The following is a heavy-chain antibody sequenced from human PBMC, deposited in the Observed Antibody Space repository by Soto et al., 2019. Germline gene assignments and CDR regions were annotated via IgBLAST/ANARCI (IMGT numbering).Heavy chain of an antibody. J-gene: IGHJ6*02. D-gene: IGHD6-19*01. CDR2: IYYSGST. Sequence: SETLSLTCTVSGGSISSGGYYWSWIRQPPGKGLEWIGYIYYSGSTNYNPSLKSRVTISVDTSKNQFSLKLSSVTAADTAVYYCARGLSRPIKSGWYSDYYYYGMDVWGQGTTVTVSS. CDR1: GGSISSGGYY. CDR3: ARGLSRPIKSGWYSDYYYYGMDV. V-gene: IGHV4-61*08.